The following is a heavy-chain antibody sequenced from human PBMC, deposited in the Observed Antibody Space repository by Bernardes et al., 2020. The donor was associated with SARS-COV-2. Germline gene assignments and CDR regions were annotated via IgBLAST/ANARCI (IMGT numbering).Heavy chain of an antibody. CDR1: GFSISSSNFY. J-gene: IGHJ6*02. D-gene: IGHD2-21*02. CDR2: IYSSGNS. CDR3: AGSSCGIDCYIGGLRSWDDGMDV. Sequence: SETLSLTCTVSGFSISSSNFYWGWIRQAPGKGLDWLGSIYSSGNSYYSPSLQRLATSSVDTSKNQFSLSLSFVTAADTAVYYCAGSSCGIDCYIGGLRSWDDGMDVWGQGIPVTVSS. V-gene: IGHV4-39*01.